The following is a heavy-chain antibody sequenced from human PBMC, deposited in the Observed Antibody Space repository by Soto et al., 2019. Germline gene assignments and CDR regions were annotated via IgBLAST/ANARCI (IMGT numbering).Heavy chain of an antibody. V-gene: IGHV1-8*01. D-gene: IGHD5-18*01. J-gene: IGHJ5*02. CDR2: MNPGSGDT. CDR1: GYIFTNND. Sequence: ASVKVSCKASGYIFTNNDVSWVRQATGQGLEWMGWMNPGSGDTGYAQKFQGRVTMTRNISIATAYMELSSLRADDTAIYYCARMASFGSLKWFDPWGQGTLVTVCS. CDR3: ARMASFGSLKWFDP.